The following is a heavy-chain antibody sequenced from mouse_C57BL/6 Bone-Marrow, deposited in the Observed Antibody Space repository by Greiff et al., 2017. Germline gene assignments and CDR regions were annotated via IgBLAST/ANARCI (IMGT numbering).Heavy chain of an antibody. V-gene: IGHV1-4*01. CDR1: GYTFTSYT. CDR3: ARTLFYYGSSSGFAY. CDR2: INPSSGYT. J-gene: IGHJ3*01. D-gene: IGHD1-1*01. Sequence: VKLMESGAELARPGASVKMSCKASGYTFTSYTMHWVKQRPGQGLEWIGYINPSSGYTKYNQKFKDKATLTADKSSSTAYMQLSSLTSEDSAVYYCARTLFYYGSSSGFAYWGQGTLVTVSA.